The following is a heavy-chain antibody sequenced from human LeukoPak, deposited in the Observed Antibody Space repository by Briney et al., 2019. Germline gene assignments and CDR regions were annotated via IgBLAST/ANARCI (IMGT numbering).Heavy chain of an antibody. CDR1: GFTVSSNY. CDR2: IYSGGST. D-gene: IGHD1-1*01. J-gene: IGHJ4*02. Sequence: PGGSLRLSCAASGFTVSSNYMSWVRQAPGKGLEWVSVIYSGGSTYYADSVKGRFTISRDNSKNTLYLQMNSLRAEDTAVYYCARDQLEPSRWFDYWGQGTLVTVSS. V-gene: IGHV3-53*01. CDR3: ARDQLEPSRWFDY.